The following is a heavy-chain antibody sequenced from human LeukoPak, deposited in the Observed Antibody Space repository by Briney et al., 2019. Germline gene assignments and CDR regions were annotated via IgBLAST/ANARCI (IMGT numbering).Heavy chain of an antibody. J-gene: IGHJ3*02. V-gene: IGHV3-20*04. D-gene: IGHD2-2*01. CDR1: GFTFDDYG. CDR2: INWNGGST. CDR3: ARYLADIVVVPAAFDAFDI. Sequence: GGSLRLSCAASGFTFDDYGMSWVRQAPGKGLEWVTGINWNGGSTGYADSVKGRFTISRDNAKNSLYLQMNSLRAEDTALYYCARYLADIVVVPAAFDAFDIWGQGTMVTVSS.